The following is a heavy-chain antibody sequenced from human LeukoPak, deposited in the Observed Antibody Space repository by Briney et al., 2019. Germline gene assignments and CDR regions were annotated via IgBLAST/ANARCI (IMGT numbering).Heavy chain of an antibody. CDR2: IRSKAYGGPA. J-gene: IGHJ4*02. D-gene: IGHD3-9*01. Sequence: GGSLRLSCTTSGFTFGDFAMSWFRQAPGKGLEWVGFIRSKAYGGPAEYAASVKGRFTISRDDSKSIAFLQMSSLKTEDTAVYYCSSAAGYSLFKYWGQGTLVTVSS. V-gene: IGHV3-49*03. CDR3: SSAAGYSLFKY. CDR1: GFTFGDFA.